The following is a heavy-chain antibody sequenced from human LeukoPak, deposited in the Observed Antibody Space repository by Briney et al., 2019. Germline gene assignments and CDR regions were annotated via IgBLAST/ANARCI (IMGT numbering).Heavy chain of an antibody. J-gene: IGHJ5*02. Sequence: QTGGSLRLSCAASGFTFSSYSMNWVRQAPGKGLEWVSYISSSSSYIYYADSVKGRFTISRDNAKNSLYLQMNSLRAEDTAVYYCARRHSGWGFDPWGQGTLVTVSS. CDR2: ISSSSSYI. V-gene: IGHV3-21*05. CDR3: ARRHSGWGFDP. CDR1: GFTFSSYS. D-gene: IGHD6-19*01.